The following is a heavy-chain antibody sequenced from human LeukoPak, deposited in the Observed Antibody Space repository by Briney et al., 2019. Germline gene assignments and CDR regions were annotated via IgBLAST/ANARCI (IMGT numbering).Heavy chain of an antibody. CDR2: IRNKVNSYTT. Sequence: GGSLRLSCAASGFSFSDHYMDWVRQAPGKGLEWVVRIRNKVNSYTTEFAASVKGRFTISRDDSKNSLYVQMNSLKTEDTAVYYCTRLYYYGSVDAFDIWGRGTVVTVSS. CDR1: GFSFSDHY. J-gene: IGHJ3*02. CDR3: TRLYYYGSVDAFDI. D-gene: IGHD3-22*01. V-gene: IGHV3-72*01.